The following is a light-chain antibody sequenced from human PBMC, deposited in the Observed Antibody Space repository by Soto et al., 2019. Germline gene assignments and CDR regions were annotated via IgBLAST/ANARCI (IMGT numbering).Light chain of an antibody. CDR1: QSISSW. J-gene: IGKJ1*01. V-gene: IGKV1-5*01. CDR3: QQYTSYPWT. Sequence: DIQMTQSPSTLSASVGDRVTITCRASQSISSWLAWYQQKPGKAPKLLIYDASSLGSGVPSRFSGSGSGTEFTLTISSLQPADFATCYCQQYTSYPWTFGQGTKVEI. CDR2: DAS.